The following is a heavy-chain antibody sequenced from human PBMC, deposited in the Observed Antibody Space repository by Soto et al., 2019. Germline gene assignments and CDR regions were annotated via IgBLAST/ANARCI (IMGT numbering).Heavy chain of an antibody. V-gene: IGHV3-53*01. D-gene: IGHD2-21*01. Sequence: EVQLVESGGGLIQPGGSLRLSCAVSGFTVSTYYMSWVRQAPGKGLEWVSVIWANGGTYYADSVRGRFSISRDISKNILYLKMNSLRVEDTGGYYCARDDYSSDSGGQGTLVAVSS. CDR2: IWANGGT. CDR1: GFTVSTYY. CDR3: ARDDYSSDS. J-gene: IGHJ4*02.